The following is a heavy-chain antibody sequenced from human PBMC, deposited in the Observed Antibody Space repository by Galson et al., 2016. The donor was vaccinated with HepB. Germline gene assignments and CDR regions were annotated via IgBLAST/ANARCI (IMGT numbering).Heavy chain of an antibody. CDR1: GYTFTRYG. D-gene: IGHD4-17*01. CDR3: ARDIGDYVFDY. J-gene: IGHJ4*02. Sequence: SVKVSCKASGYTFTRYGISWVRQAPGQGLEWMGWINAYNGKTNYAQKFQGRVTITTDPSTSTAYMELRSLSSDDTAVYSCARDIGDYVFDYWAQGTLVTVSS. CDR2: INAYNGKT. V-gene: IGHV1-18*04.